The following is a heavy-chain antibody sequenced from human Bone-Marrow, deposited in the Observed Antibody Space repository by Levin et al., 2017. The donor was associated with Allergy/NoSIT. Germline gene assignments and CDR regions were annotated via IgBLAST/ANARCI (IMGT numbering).Heavy chain of an antibody. CDR3: AHAQMREGFDY. V-gene: IGHV2-5*02. J-gene: IGHJ4*02. Sequence: SGPTLVKPTQTLTLTCAFSGFSLGTAGVSVGWIRQPPGKALEWLALIDWDDEKRYSPSLRTRLTITKDTSQTEVLLTMTNMDPVDTATYFCAHAQMREGFDYWGQGILVTVSS. CDR2: IDWDDEK. CDR1: GFSLGTAGVS. D-gene: IGHD1-26*01.